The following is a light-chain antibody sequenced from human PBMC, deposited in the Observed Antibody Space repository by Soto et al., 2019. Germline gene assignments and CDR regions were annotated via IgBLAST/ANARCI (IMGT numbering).Light chain of an antibody. J-gene: IGLJ1*01. Sequence: QSVLTQPPSVSGAPGQRVTLSCTGSSSNIGAGYDVNWYQQLPGTAPKFLIYGNSNRPSGVPDRFSGSKSGTSASLAITGLQAEDEADYYCQTYDSRLSGYVFGTGTKLTVL. CDR3: QTYDSRLSGYV. CDR2: GNS. V-gene: IGLV1-40*01. CDR1: SSNIGAGYD.